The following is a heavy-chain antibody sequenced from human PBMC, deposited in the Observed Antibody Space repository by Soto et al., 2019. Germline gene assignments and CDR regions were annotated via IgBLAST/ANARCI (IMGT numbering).Heavy chain of an antibody. J-gene: IGHJ4*02. CDR2: IYNSGNT. V-gene: IGHV4-61*01. D-gene: IGHD5-12*01. Sequence: QVQLQESGPGLVKPSETLSLTCNVSGGSVSSGSYFWSWIRQPPGKGLEWIGYIYNSGNTKYNPSLKSRVTISADTSKNQFSLKLSYVTAADTAVYYCAREGRVATFDYWGQGSLVTVSS. CDR1: GGSVSSGSYF. CDR3: AREGRVATFDY.